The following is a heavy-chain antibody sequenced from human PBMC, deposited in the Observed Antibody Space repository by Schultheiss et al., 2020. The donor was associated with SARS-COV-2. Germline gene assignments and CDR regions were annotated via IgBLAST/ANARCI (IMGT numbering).Heavy chain of an antibody. CDR2: ISGSGGST. V-gene: IGHV3-23*01. J-gene: IGHJ6*01. CDR3: AKLAAAGTYYYYGMDV. CDR1: GFTFSSYA. Sequence: GGSLRLSCAASGFTFSSYAMSGVRQAPGKGLEWVSAISGSGGSTYYADSVKGRFTISRDNSKNTLYLQMNSLRADDTAVYYCAKLAAAGTYYYYGMDVWGQGRTVT. D-gene: IGHD6-19*01.